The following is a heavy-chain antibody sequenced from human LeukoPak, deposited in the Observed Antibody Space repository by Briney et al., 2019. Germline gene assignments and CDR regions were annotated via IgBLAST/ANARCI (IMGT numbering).Heavy chain of an antibody. V-gene: IGHV4-39*01. Sequence: PSETLSLTCTVSGGSISSSSYYWGWIRQPPGKGLEWIGSIYYSGSTYYNPSLRSRVTISVHTSKKQFSLKLSSVTAADTAVYYCARQHDSYHYYYVDVWGKGTTVTVSS. CDR2: IYYSGST. CDR3: ARQHDSYHYYYVDV. J-gene: IGHJ6*03. CDR1: GGSISSSSYY.